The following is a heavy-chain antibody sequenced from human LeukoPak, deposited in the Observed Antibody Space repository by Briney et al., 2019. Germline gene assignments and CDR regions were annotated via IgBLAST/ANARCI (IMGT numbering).Heavy chain of an antibody. J-gene: IGHJ3*01. V-gene: IGHV5-51*01. Sequence: GESLKISCKGSGYRFTNYWIAWARQMPGKGLEWMGIIYPGDSDTRYRPSFKGQVTISADRSISTAYLQWSSLKASDTAKYYCARLDSSGYYASVDNDAFDFWGQGTMVTVSS. D-gene: IGHD6-19*01. CDR2: IYPGDSDT. CDR3: ARLDSSGYYASVDNDAFDF. CDR1: GYRFTNYW.